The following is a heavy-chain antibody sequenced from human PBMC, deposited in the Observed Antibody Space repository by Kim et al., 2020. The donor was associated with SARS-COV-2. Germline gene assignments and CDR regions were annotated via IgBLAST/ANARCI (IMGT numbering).Heavy chain of an antibody. CDR2: IVVGRGNT. CDR1: GFTFSTSA. V-gene: IGHV1-58*01. Sequence: SVKVSCKASGFTFSTSAVQWVRQARGERLEWIGWIVVGRGNTKTALDFQERVTITRDMSTSTVYMELSSLTSEYTAVYYFAATGRLAWFGPPDAFDVWG. CDR3: AATGRLAWFGPPDAFDV. D-gene: IGHD3-10*01. J-gene: IGHJ3*01.